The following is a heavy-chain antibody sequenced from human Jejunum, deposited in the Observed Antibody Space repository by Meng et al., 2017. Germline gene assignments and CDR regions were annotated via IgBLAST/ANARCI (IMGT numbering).Heavy chain of an antibody. CDR2: IYTGDSDT. V-gene: IGHV5-51*01. D-gene: IGHD3-10*01. J-gene: IGHJ4*02. Sequence: GESLKISCKGSGYSFNTYWIDWVRQLPGKGLEWMGVIYTGDSDTRYSPSFQGQVTISANKSISIAYQQWSSLKASDTAMYYCGRRYYGSGSIDYWGQGTLVTVSS. CDR3: GRRYYGSGSIDY. CDR1: GYSFNTYW.